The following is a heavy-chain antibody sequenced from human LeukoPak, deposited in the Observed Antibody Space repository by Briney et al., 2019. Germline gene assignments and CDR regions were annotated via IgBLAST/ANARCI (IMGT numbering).Heavy chain of an antibody. J-gene: IGHJ4*02. CDR3: ARARHGGGWTLDY. Sequence: GGSLRLSCSASGFTLTDHYMSWIRQAPGKGLEWLSYISSTGSTVYYADSVKGRFIISRDSAKNSVSLQMNSLRADDAAVYYCARARHGGGWTLDYWGQGTLVTVSS. CDR2: ISSTGSTV. V-gene: IGHV3-11*01. CDR1: GFTLTDHY. D-gene: IGHD6-19*01.